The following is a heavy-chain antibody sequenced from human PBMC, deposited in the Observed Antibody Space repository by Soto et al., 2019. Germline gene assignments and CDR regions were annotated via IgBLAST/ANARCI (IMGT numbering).Heavy chain of an antibody. CDR2: IKSDGSST. J-gene: IGHJ5*02. CDR1: GFTFRSYW. CDR3: VRDKPHNWFDP. V-gene: IGHV3-74*01. Sequence: PGGSLRLSCAASGFTFRSYWMHWVRQAPGKGLVWVSRIKSDGSSTSYADSVKGRFTISRGNAKNTVYLQMNSLRAEDTAVYYCVRDKPHNWFDPWGQGTPVTVSS.